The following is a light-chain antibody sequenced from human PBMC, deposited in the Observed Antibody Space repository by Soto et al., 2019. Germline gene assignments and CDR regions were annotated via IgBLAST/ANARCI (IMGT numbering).Light chain of an antibody. J-gene: IGLJ2*01. CDR1: SSDIGDYHY. CDR3: SSYTSSTTPYVV. CDR2: DVS. Sequence: QSALTPPASVSGSPGQSITISCSGTSSDIGDYHYVSWYQQHPVKAPKLIIYDVSNRPSGVSNRFSGSKSGNTASLTISGLQSEDEADYYCSSYTSSTTPYVVFGGGTKLTVL. V-gene: IGLV2-14*01.